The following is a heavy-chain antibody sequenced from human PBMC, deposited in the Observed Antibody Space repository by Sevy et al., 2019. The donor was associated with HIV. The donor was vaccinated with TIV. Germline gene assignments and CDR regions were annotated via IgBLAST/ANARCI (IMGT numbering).Heavy chain of an antibody. D-gene: IGHD6-25*01. V-gene: IGHV4-31*03. CDR1: GGSISSGGYY. CDR2: IYHSGST. J-gene: IGHJ6*02. CDR3: ARALVSDYGMDV. Sequence: SETLSLTCTVSGGSISSGGYYWSWIRQHPGKGLEWIGYIYHSGSTYYNPSLKSRVTISVDTSKNQFSLKLSSVTAADTAVYYCARALVSDYGMDVWGQGTTVTVSS.